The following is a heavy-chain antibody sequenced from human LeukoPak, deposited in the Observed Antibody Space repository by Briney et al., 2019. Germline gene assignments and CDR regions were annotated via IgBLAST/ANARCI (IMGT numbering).Heavy chain of an antibody. J-gene: IGHJ4*02. CDR3: ARRRDWNDVLDS. V-gene: IGHV4-34*01. CDR2: ISHDGNT. D-gene: IGHD1-1*01. Sequence: SETLSLTCAVYGDSFSDYYWSWIRQPPEKGLEWIGQISHDGNTNYNPSLKSRVTLSTDTSKNQFSLRLTSVTTADTAIYYCARRRDWNDVLDSWGQGTPVTVSS. CDR1: GDSFSDYY.